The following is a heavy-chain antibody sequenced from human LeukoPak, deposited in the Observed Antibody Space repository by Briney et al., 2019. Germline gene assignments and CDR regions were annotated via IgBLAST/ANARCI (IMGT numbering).Heavy chain of an antibody. V-gene: IGHV4-39*07. D-gene: IGHD5-12*01. CDR1: GGSISSSSYY. J-gene: IGHJ4*02. Sequence: KPSETLSLTCTVSGGSISSSSYYWGWIRQPPGKGLEWIGSIYYSGSTYYNPALKSRVTISVDTSKNQFSLKLSSVTAADTAVYYCARDYGGYEDYWGQGTLVTVSS. CDR3: ARDYGGYEDY. CDR2: IYYSGST.